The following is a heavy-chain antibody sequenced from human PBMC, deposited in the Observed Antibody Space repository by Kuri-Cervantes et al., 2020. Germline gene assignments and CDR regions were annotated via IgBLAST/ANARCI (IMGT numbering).Heavy chain of an antibody. D-gene: IGHD5-18*01. J-gene: IGHJ4*02. CDR2: INPSGGST. CDR3: ATGALYSYGYEPALGY. CDR1: GYTFTSYY. V-gene: IGHV1-46*01. Sequence: ASVKVSCKASGYTFTSYYMHWVRQAPGQGLEWMGIINPSGGSTSCAQKFQGRVTMTEDTSTDTAYMELSSLRSEDTAVYYCATGALYSYGYEPALGYWGQGTLVTVSS.